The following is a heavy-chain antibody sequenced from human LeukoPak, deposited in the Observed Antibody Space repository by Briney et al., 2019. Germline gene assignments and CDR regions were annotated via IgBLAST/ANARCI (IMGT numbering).Heavy chain of an antibody. CDR1: GYSFTSHW. D-gene: IGHD1-26*01. CDR3: ARHQGMGDTTGGLDY. V-gene: IGHV5-51*01. CDR2: IYPGDSDI. Sequence: PGESLKISCQGSGYSFTSHWIAWVRQTPGKGLEWMGIIYPGDSDIRYSPSFEGQVTISADKSISSAYLQWSSLRASDTAMYYCARHQGMGDTTGGLDYWGQGTLVTVSS. J-gene: IGHJ4*02.